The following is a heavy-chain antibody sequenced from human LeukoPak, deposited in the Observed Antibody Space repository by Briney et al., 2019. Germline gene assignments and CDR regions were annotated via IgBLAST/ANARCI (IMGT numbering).Heavy chain of an antibody. Sequence: GGSLRLSCAASGFTFNKYTMNWVRQAPGKGLEWVSSISTSSSYIYYADSVKGRFTISRDNAKNSLYLQMNSLRAEDTAVYYCARGRSSMVRGYYYYYMDVWGKGTTVTISS. J-gene: IGHJ6*03. CDR3: ARGRSSMVRGYYYYYMDV. V-gene: IGHV3-21*04. CDR2: ISTSSSYI. CDR1: GFTFNKYT. D-gene: IGHD3-10*01.